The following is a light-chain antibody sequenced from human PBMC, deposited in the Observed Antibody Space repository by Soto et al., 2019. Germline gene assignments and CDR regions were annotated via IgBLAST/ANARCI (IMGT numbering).Light chain of an antibody. V-gene: IGKV1-5*03. J-gene: IGKJ1*01. CDR1: QSIGDW. CDR2: KAS. Sequence: DIQMTQSPSTLSASVGDRVTITCRASQSIGDWLAWYQQKPGKAPNLLIYKASSLESGVPSRFSGSGSGTEFTVTISSLQPEDFATYYCQQFNSYPWTFGQGTKVDNK. CDR3: QQFNSYPWT.